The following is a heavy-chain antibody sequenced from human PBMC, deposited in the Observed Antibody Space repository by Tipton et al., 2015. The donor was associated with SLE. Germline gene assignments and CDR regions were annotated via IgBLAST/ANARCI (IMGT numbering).Heavy chain of an antibody. CDR3: ARAIGANFFNF. CDR2: INYSGTT. CDR1: GASISSGSYY. D-gene: IGHD3-16*01. V-gene: IGHV4-39*07. Sequence: LRLSCTVSGASISSGSYYWGWIRQPPGKGLEWIGNINYSGTTYCNPSLKTRVTLSVDTSKVQFSLRLTSVTAADTAVYYCARAIGANFFNFWGQGTLVTVSS. J-gene: IGHJ4*02.